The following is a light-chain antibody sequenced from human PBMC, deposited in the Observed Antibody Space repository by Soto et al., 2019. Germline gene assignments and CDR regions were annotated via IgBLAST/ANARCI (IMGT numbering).Light chain of an antibody. CDR3: SSYTTSNTYV. V-gene: IGLV2-14*01. CDR2: GVN. Sequence: QSVLTQPASVSGSPGQSIAISCTGPSSDVGIYNYVSWYQQHPGKVPKLIIYGVNNRPSGVSNRFSGSKSGNTASLTISGLQAEDEADYYCSSYTTSNTYVFGTGTKVTVL. J-gene: IGLJ1*01. CDR1: SSDVGIYNY.